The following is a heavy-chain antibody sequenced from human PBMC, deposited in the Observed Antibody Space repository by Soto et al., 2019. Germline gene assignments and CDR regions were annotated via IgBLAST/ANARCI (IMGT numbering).Heavy chain of an antibody. V-gene: IGHV4-30-2*01. CDR3: ARAQYDFWSGYYRD. CDR1: GGSISSGGYS. CDR2: IYHSGST. D-gene: IGHD3-3*01. J-gene: IGHJ4*02. Sequence: QLQLQESGSGLVKPSQTLSLTCAVSGGSISSGGYSWSWIRQPPGKGLEWIGYIYHSGSTYYNPSLNSRVSISVDRSKNQFSLKLSSVTAADTAVYYCARAQYDFWSGYYRDWGQGTLVTVSS.